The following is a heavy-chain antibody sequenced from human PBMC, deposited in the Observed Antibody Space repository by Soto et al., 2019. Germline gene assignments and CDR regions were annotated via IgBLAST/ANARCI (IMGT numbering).Heavy chain of an antibody. D-gene: IGHD6-13*01. J-gene: IGHJ5*02. Sequence: QVQLVQSGAEVKKPGSSVKVSCKASGGTFSSYAISWVRQAPGHGLEWMGGIIPIFGTANYAQKFQGRVTKGADESTSTAYMELRSLRSDDTAVYYFASSAPPDVWQPLGCDPWGEGPLVTVSS. CDR3: ASSAPPDVWQPLGCDP. V-gene: IGHV1-69*01. CDR1: GGTFSSYA. CDR2: IIPIFGTA.